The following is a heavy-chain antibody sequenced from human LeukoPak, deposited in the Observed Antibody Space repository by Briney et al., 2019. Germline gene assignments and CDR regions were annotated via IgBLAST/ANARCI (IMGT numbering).Heavy chain of an antibody. J-gene: IGHJ5*02. Sequence: GGSLRLSCVASNFTFSTYTMHWVRQAPGKGLEWVAVISYHGGNKYYADSVKGRFTISRDNSKNTLYLQMNSLRAEDTAVYYCARDTYCTRTSCYLGATFDPWGQGTLVTVSS. CDR1: NFTFSTYT. CDR2: ISYHGGNK. CDR3: ARDTYCTRTSCYLGATFDP. V-gene: IGHV3-30-3*01. D-gene: IGHD2-2*01.